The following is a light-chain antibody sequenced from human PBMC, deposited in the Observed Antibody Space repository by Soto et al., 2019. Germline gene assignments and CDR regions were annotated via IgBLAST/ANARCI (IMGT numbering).Light chain of an antibody. CDR1: QSVSGY. CDR3: QQRSTWPST. J-gene: IGKJ4*01. V-gene: IGKV3-11*01. CDR2: DAS. Sequence: EIVLTQSPATLSLSPGYRATLSCRASQSVSGYLAWYQQKPGQAPRLLIYDASNRSTGIPARFSGSGSGTDFTLTIISLEPEDFAVYYCQQRSTWPSTFGRGTKVEIK.